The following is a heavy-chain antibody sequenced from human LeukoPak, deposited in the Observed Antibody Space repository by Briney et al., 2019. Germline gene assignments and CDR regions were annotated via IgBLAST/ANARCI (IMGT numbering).Heavy chain of an antibody. CDR3: ARIRCGRGLARCYNH. CDR2: VSPGGYT. CDR1: GVSVSDYY. D-gene: IGHD2-21*01. Sequence: PSETLSLTCAVSGVSVSDYYWSWIRQSPEKGLEWIGEVSPGGYTTYNPSLRSRVIISEDTSENQLSLNVTSVTAADTALYYCARIRCGRGLARCYNHWAQGSLVTVSS. J-gene: IGHJ5*02. V-gene: IGHV4-34*01.